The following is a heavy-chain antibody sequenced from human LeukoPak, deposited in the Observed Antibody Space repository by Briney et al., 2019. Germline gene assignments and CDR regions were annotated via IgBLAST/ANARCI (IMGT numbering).Heavy chain of an antibody. Sequence: GGSLRLSCAASGFTVSSNYMSWVRQAPGKGLEWVSVIYSGGSTYYADSVKGRFTISRDNSKNTLYLQMNSLRAEDTAVYYCARVYSSSSSYFDYWGREPWSPSPQ. V-gene: IGHV3-53*01. D-gene: IGHD6-6*01. CDR1: GFTVSSNY. CDR3: ARVYSSSSSYFDY. J-gene: IGHJ4*02. CDR2: IYSGGST.